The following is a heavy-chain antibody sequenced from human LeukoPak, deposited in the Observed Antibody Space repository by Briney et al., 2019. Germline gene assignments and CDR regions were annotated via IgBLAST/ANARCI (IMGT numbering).Heavy chain of an antibody. V-gene: IGHV1-2*06. CDR1: GYTFTGYY. CDR2: INPNSGGT. D-gene: IGHD3-22*01. J-gene: IGHJ4*02. Sequence: ASVKVSCKGSGYTFTGYYMHWVRQAPGQGLEWMGRINPNSGGTNYAQKFQGRVTMTRDTSISTAYMELSRLRSDDTAVYYCARDHDSSGYYLSDFDYWGQGTLVTVSS. CDR3: ARDHDSSGYYLSDFDY.